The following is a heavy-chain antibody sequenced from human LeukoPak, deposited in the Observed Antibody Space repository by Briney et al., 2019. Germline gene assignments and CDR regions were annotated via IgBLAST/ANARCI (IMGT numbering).Heavy chain of an antibody. Sequence: PSETLSLTCTVSGGSISSYYWSWIRQPPGKGLEWIGYIYYSGSTNYNPSLKSRVTISVDTSKNQFSLKLSSVTAADTAVYYCARGRHDYGGTYYFDYWGQGTLVTVSS. CDR2: IYYSGST. J-gene: IGHJ4*02. CDR3: ARGRHDYGGTYYFDY. D-gene: IGHD4-17*01. V-gene: IGHV4-59*01. CDR1: GGSISSYY.